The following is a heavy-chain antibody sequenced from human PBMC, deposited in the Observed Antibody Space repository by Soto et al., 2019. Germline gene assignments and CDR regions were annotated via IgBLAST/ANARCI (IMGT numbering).Heavy chain of an antibody. CDR2: INPNSGGT. J-gene: IGHJ3*02. V-gene: IGHV1-2*04. CDR1: GYTFTGYY. Sequence: ASVKVSCKASGYTFTGYYMHWVRQAPGQGLEWMGWINPNSGGTNYAQKIQGWVTMTRDTSISTAYMELSRLRSDDTAVYYCARASGYCSGGSCYGDAVDIWGQGTMVTVSS. CDR3: ARASGYCSGGSCYGDAVDI. D-gene: IGHD2-15*01.